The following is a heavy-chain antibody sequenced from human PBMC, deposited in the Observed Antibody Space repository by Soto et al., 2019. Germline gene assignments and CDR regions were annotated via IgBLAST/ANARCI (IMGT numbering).Heavy chain of an antibody. Sequence: GSLRLSCAASGFTFSSYAMSWVRQAPGKGLEWVSAISGSGGSTYYADSVKGRFTISRDNSKNTLYLQMNSLRAEDTAVYYCAKARAMIVVVITKGFDYWGQGTLVTVYS. V-gene: IGHV3-23*01. D-gene: IGHD3-22*01. CDR1: GFTFSSYA. CDR3: AKARAMIVVVITKGFDY. CDR2: ISGSGGST. J-gene: IGHJ4*02.